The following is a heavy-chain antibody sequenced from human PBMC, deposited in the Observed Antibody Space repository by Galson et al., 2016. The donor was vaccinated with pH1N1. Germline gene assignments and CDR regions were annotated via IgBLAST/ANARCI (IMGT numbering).Heavy chain of an antibody. CDR3: ARGGTLSDFWSNYYPYGMDV. Sequence: SVKVSCKASGYTFTSYAMRWVRQAPGQRLEWMGWINAGNGNTKYSQKFQVRVTTTRDTSASTAYMELNSLRSEDTAVYYCARGGTLSDFWSNYYPYGMDVWGQGTTVTVSS. J-gene: IGHJ6*02. D-gene: IGHD3-3*01. CDR2: INAGNGNT. V-gene: IGHV1-3*01. CDR1: GYTFTSYA.